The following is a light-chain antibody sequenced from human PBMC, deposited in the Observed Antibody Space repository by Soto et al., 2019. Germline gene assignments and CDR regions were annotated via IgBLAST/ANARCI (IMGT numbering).Light chain of an antibody. CDR2: TNN. CDR1: SSNIGSTY. Sequence: QSVLTQPPSVSGTPGQRVTISCSGSSSNIGSTYVYWYQQLPGAAPKLLIYTNNNRSSGVPDRFSGSKSGTSASLAISGIRSDDEAEYYGAAWDDSLSGSWVFGGGTKRTVL. CDR3: AAWDDSLSGSWV. V-gene: IGLV1-47*02. J-gene: IGLJ3*02.